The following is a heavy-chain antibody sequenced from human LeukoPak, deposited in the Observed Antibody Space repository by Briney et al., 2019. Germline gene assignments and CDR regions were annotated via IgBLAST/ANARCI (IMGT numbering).Heavy chain of an antibody. CDR2: INHSGST. Sequence: PSETLSLTCAVYNWSFSGYYWSWIRQPPGKGLEWIGEINHSGSTNYNPPLKSRVTIPVDTSKNQFSLTLSPVPAADAAVYYCGRVVGYDFWSGYYNAYIWFEPWGQGTLVTVS. D-gene: IGHD3-3*01. CDR3: GRVVGYDFWSGYYNAYIWFEP. J-gene: IGHJ5*02. V-gene: IGHV4-34*01. CDR1: NWSFSGYY.